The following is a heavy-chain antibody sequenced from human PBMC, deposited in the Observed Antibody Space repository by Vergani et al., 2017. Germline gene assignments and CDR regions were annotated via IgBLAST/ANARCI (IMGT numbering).Heavy chain of an antibody. J-gene: IGHJ3*01. CDR3: VRDVRVSRT. CDR1: GFTVSSNY. CDR2: ISDNGGTT. V-gene: IGHV3-66*01. Sequence: EVQVVETGGGLVQPGGSLRLSCAASGFTVSSNYMSWVRQAPGKGLEWVSIISDNGGTTYYADSVKGRFTISRDNAKNSLYLDMSSLRAEDTAVYYCVRDVRVSRTWGQGTLVAVSS.